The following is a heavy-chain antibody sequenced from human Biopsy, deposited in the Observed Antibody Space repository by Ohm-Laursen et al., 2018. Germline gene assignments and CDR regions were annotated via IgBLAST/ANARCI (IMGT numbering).Heavy chain of an antibody. CDR3: AADINVWNVNY. CDR2: FAPENGKT. D-gene: IGHD1-1*01. CDR1: GYTLTELS. V-gene: IGHV1-24*01. Sequence: ALVKVSCKFSGYTLTELSMHWVRQAPGKGLEWMGGFAPENGKTVYAQNFQARVSMTEDTSTDTAYMELRSLRSEDTAVYYCAADINVWNVNYWGQGTQVTVSS. J-gene: IGHJ4*02.